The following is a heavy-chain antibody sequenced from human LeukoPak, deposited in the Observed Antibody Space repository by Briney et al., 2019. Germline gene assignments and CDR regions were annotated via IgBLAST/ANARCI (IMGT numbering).Heavy chain of an antibody. CDR2: ISTSSSTI. D-gene: IGHD1-26*01. Sequence: GGSLRLSCAASGFTFSTYSMNWVRQAPGKGLEWVSYISTSSSTIYYADSVKGRFTISRDNAKNSLYLQMNSLRAEDTAVYYCASIGTGGSSSYYYMDVWGKGTTVTVSS. CDR1: GFTFSTYS. J-gene: IGHJ6*03. CDR3: ASIGTGGSSSYYYMDV. V-gene: IGHV3-48*01.